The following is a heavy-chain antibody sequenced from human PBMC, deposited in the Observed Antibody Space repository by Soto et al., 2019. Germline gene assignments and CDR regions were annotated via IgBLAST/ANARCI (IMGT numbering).Heavy chain of an antibody. D-gene: IGHD6-19*01. V-gene: IGHV3-23*01. CDR1: GFTFSSYA. CDR2: ISGSGGST. CDR3: AKGDGLGNRHAFDI. Sequence: EVQLLESGGGLVQPGGSLRLSCAASGFTFSSYAMSWVRQAPGKGLEWVSAISGSGGSTYYADSVKGRFTISRDNAKNTLYLQRNSRRAEDTAVYYCAKGDGLGNRHAFDIWGQGTMVTVSS. J-gene: IGHJ3*02.